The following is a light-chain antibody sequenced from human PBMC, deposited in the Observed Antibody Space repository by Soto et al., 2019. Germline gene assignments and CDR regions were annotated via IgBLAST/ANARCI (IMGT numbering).Light chain of an antibody. CDR3: QQRSNLPWT. V-gene: IGKV3-11*01. CDR2: DAS. J-gene: IGKJ1*01. Sequence: EIVLTQSPATLSLSPGERAPPPLRASQGISGYLAWYQQKPGQAPRLLIFDASNRATGIPVRFSGSGSGADYTLTISSLEPEDFAVYYCQQRSNLPWTFGQGTKV. CDR1: QGISGY.